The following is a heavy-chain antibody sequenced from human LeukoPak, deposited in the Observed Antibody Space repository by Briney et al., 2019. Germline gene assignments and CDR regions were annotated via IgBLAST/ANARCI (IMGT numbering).Heavy chain of an antibody. D-gene: IGHD3-10*01. CDR3: AKDLSGVLGY. Sequence: PGGSLRLSCAASGFTFSSYSMNWVRQAPGKGLEWVSYISSNSITMYYADSVKGRFTISRDNAGNSLYLQMNSLRAEDTAVYYCAKDLSGVLGYWGQGTLVTVSS. J-gene: IGHJ4*02. CDR1: GFTFSSYS. CDR2: ISSNSITM. V-gene: IGHV3-48*04.